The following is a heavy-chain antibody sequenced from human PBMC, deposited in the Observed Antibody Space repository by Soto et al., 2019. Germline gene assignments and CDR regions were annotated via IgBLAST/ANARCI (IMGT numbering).Heavy chain of an antibody. CDR3: ARGVLRFLEWLIIGRDFDY. CDR2: TYYRSKWYN. V-gene: IGHV6-1*01. J-gene: IGHJ4*02. D-gene: IGHD3-3*01. Sequence: PSQTLSLTCAISGDSVSSNSAAWNWIRRSPSRGLEWLGRTYYRSKWYNDYAVSVKSRITINPDTSKNQFSLQLNSVTPEDTAVYYCARGVLRFLEWLIIGRDFDYWGQGTLVTVSS. CDR1: GDSVSSNSAA.